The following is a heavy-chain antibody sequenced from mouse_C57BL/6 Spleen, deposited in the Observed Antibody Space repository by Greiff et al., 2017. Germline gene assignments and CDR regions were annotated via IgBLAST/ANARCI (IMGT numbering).Heavy chain of an antibody. CDR2: INPSSGYT. J-gene: IGHJ4*01. CDR1: GYTFTSYT. V-gene: IGHV1-4*01. Sequence: QVQLKESGAELARPGASVKMSCKASGYTFTSYTMHWVKQRPGQGLEWIGYINPSSGYTKYNQKFKDKATLTADKSSSTAYMQLSSLTSEDSAVYYCARCAITTGVAPYYYAMDYWGQGTSVTVSS. CDR3: ARCAITTGVAPYYYAMDY. D-gene: IGHD1-1*01.